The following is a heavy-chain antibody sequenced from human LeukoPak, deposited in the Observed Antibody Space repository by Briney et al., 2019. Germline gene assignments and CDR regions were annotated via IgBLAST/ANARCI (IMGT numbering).Heavy chain of an antibody. J-gene: IGHJ5*02. CDR3: TRYDSSRFDP. CDR1: GFTFSNYE. D-gene: IGHD3-3*01. CDR2: IAYDGSRK. V-gene: IGHV3-30*03. Sequence: GGSLRLSCAASGFTFSNYEINWVRQAPGKGLEWVTGIAYDGSRKHYADSVKGRFTISRDNSRNTMDLQMNSLRVEDTAVYHCTRYDSSRFDPWGQGILVTVDS.